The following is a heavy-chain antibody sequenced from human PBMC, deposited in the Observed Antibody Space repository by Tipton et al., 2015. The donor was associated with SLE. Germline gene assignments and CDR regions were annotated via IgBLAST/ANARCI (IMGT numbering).Heavy chain of an antibody. CDR2: MNPNSGNT. CDR3: AKAAKRVVVTSRNAFDI. D-gene: IGHD2-15*01. Sequence: QSGPEVKKPGASVKVSCKASGYTFTSYDINWVRQATGQGLEWMGWMNPNSGNTGYAQKFQGRVTMTRHTSISTGYMELSSLISVDTAVYYCAKAAKRVVVTSRNAFDIWCQGAMVTVSS. V-gene: IGHV1-8*01. CDR1: GYTFTSYD. J-gene: IGHJ3*02.